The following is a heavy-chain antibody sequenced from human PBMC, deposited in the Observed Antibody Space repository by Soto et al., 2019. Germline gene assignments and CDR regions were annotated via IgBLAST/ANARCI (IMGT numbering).Heavy chain of an antibody. V-gene: IGHV1-69*13. D-gene: IGHD6-19*01. Sequence: SVKVSCKASGGTFSSSAINWVRQAPGQGLEWMGGIIPIFGTADYAQKFQGRVTITADESTSTAYMELSSLRSEDTAVYYCARAVAGGVYYYYGMDVWGQGTTVTVSS. CDR1: GGTFSSSA. CDR2: IIPIFGTA. CDR3: ARAVAGGVYYYYGMDV. J-gene: IGHJ6*02.